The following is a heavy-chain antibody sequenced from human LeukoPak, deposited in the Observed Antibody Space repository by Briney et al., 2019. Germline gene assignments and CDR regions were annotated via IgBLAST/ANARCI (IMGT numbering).Heavy chain of an antibody. CDR2: ISYDGSNK. J-gene: IGHJ6*03. V-gene: IGHV3-30*03. CDR3: ARSGAGGLLWFGNYYYYYMDV. Sequence: GGSLRLSCAASGFTFSSYGMHWVRQAPGKGLEWVAVISYDGSNKYYADSVKGRFTISRDNSKNTLYLQMNSLRSEDTAVYYCARSGAGGLLWFGNYYYYYMDVWGKGTTVTVSS. D-gene: IGHD3-10*01. CDR1: GFTFSSYG.